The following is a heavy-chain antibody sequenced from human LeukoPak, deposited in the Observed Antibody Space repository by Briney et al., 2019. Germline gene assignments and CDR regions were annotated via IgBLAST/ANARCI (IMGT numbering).Heavy chain of an antibody. CDR3: ARVYRAAAGTGTFDI. D-gene: IGHD6-13*01. J-gene: IGHJ3*02. CDR2: ISSSISYI. CDR1: GFTSSSYS. Sequence: PGGSLRLSCAASGFTSSSYSMNWVRQAPGKGLEWVSSISSSISYIYYADSVKGRFIISRDNAKNSLYLQMNSLRVEDTAVYYCARVYRAAAGTGTFDIWGQGTMVTVSS. V-gene: IGHV3-21*01.